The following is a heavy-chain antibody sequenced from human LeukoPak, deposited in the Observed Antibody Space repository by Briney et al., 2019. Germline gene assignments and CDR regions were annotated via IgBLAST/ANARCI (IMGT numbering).Heavy chain of an antibody. Sequence: GGSLRLSCAASGFTFSSYAMSWVRQAPGKGLEWVSGISGSGGSTYYADSVKGRFTISSDNSKNTLYLQMNSLRAEDTAVYYCAKDRGSYISGWYELDYWGQGTLVTVSS. D-gene: IGHD6-19*01. J-gene: IGHJ4*02. CDR2: ISGSGGST. CDR3: AKDRGSYISGWYELDY. CDR1: GFTFSSYA. V-gene: IGHV3-23*01.